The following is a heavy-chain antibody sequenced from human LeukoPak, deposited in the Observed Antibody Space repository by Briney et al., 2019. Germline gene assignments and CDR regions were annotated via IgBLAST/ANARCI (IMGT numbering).Heavy chain of an antibody. CDR1: GYTFTSYG. CDR2: ISAYNGNT. D-gene: IGHD3-3*01. CDR3: ARGRVVLRFLEWFIDAFDI. V-gene: IGHV1-18*01. Sequence: ASVKVSCKASGYTFTSYGISWVRQAPGQGLEWMGWISAYNGNTNYAQKLQGRVTMTTDTSTSTAYMELRSLRSDDTAVYYCARGRVVLRFLEWFIDAFDIWGQGTMVTVSS. J-gene: IGHJ3*02.